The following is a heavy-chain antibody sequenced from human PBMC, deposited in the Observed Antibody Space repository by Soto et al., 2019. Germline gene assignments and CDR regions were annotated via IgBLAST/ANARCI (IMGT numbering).Heavy chain of an antibody. CDR1: GGTFSSYA. D-gene: IGHD3-22*01. CDR2: IIPIFGTA. Sequence: QVQLVQSGAEVKKPGSSVKVSCKASGGTFSSYAISWVRQAPGQGLEWMGGIIPIFGTANYAQKFQGRVTITADEATSTAYMERSSLRSEDTAVYYCASPGDSSGYYSAYYYGMDVWGQGTTVTVSS. J-gene: IGHJ6*02. CDR3: ASPGDSSGYYSAYYYGMDV. V-gene: IGHV1-69*01.